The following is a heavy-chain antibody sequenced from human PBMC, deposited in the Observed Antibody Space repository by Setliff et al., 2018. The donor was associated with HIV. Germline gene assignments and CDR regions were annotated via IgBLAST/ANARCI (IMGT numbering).Heavy chain of an antibody. Sequence: SETLSLTCTVSGGSISSGSCYWSWIRQPAGKGLEWIGLIYTSGRTNYNPSLKSRVTISVDTSKNQFSLNLSSVTAADTAVYYCASLFHDTSAPWLYYFDHWGQGTLVTVSS. CDR1: GGSISSGSCY. V-gene: IGHV4-61*02. CDR2: IYTSGRT. J-gene: IGHJ4*02. CDR3: ASLFHDTSAPWLYYFDH. D-gene: IGHD3-22*01.